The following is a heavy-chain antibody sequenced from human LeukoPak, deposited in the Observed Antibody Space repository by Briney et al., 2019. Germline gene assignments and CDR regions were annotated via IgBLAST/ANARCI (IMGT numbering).Heavy chain of an antibody. CDR3: ARERPSDYTVEYLQH. J-gene: IGHJ1*01. CDR1: GFTLSNYP. V-gene: IGHV3-23*01. CDR2: ISEEKSGSWT. Sequence: GGSLRLSCAASGFTLSNYPMGWVRQAPVKGLEWLSAISEEKSGSWTKSADSVKGRFTISRDNSENTLFLQMNSLRAEDTAVYYCARERPSDYTVEYLQHWGQGTLVTVSS. D-gene: IGHD4-11*01.